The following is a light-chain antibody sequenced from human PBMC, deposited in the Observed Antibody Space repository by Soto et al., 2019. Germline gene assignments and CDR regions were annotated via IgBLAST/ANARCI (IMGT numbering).Light chain of an antibody. J-gene: IGKJ1*01. CDR3: MQALQTLWT. Sequence: PLSLPVTPGEPASISCRSSQSLLHSNGYNYLDWYLQKPGQSPQLLIYLGSNRASGVPDRFSGSGSGTDFTLRISRVEAEDVGVYYFMQALQTLWTFGQGTQVDIK. V-gene: IGKV2-28*01. CDR2: LGS. CDR1: QSLLHSNGYNY.